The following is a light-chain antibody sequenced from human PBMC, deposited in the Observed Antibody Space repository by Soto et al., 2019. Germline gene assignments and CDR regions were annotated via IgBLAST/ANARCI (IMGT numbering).Light chain of an antibody. CDR2: GAS. Sequence: EIVLTQSPGTLSFSPGERATLSCRASQSVNTNYLAWYQQKSGQAPRLLIYGASSRATGIPDRFSGSGSGTDFTLSISRLEPEDFAAYFCQQYGSSPITFGHGTRLEIK. CDR1: QSVNTNY. CDR3: QQYGSSPIT. J-gene: IGKJ5*01. V-gene: IGKV3-20*01.